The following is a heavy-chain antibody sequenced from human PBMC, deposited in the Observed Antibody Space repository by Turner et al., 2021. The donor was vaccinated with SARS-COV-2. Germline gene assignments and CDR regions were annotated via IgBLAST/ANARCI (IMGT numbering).Heavy chain of an antibody. J-gene: IGHJ4*02. CDR2: ISYDGNNK. CDR3: ARDLYSYCDY. CDR1: GLTFSSYA. D-gene: IGHD2-8*01. V-gene: IGHV3-30-3*01. Sequence: QVQLVESGGGVVQPGRSLRLSCAASGLTFSSYAMHWVRQAPGKGLEWVAFISYDGNNKYYADSLKGRFTVSRDNSKNTLFLQMNSLRVEDTALYYCARDLYSYCDYWGQGTLVTVSS.